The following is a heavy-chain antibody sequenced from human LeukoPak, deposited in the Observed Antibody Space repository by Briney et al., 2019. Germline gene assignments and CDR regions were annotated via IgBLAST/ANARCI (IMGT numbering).Heavy chain of an antibody. CDR2: INNDGSST. D-gene: IGHD6-13*01. Sequence: PGGSLRLSCAASGLTFSSYWMHWVRQAPGKGLVWVSRINNDGSSTTYADSVKGRFTISRDNAKNTLYLQMNSLRVEDTAVYYCATIGGYSSSWYDYWGQGTLVTVSS. CDR1: GLTFSSYW. J-gene: IGHJ4*02. CDR3: ATIGGYSSSWYDY. V-gene: IGHV3-74*01.